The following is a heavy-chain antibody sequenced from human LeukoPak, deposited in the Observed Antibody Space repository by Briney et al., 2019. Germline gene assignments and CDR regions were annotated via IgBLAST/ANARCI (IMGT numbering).Heavy chain of an antibody. CDR1: GYTFTGYY. D-gene: IGHD6-13*01. Sequence: ASVKVSCKASGYTFTGYYMHWVRQAPGQGLEWMGWINPNSGGTNYAQKFQGRVTMTRDTSISTAYMELSRLRSDDTAVYYCARGRVRAAGLFDYWGQGTLVTVSS. CDR3: ARGRVRAAGLFDY. V-gene: IGHV1-2*02. CDR2: INPNSGGT. J-gene: IGHJ4*02.